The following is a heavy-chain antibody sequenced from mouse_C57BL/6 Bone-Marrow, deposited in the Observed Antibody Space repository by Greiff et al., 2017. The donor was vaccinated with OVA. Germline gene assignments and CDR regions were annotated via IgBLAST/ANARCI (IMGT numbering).Heavy chain of an antibody. Sequence: QVQLQQPGAELVKPGASVKLSCKASGYTFTSYWMQWVKQRPGQGLEWIGEIDPSDSYTNYNQKFKGKATLTVDTSSSTAYMQLSSLTSEDSAVYYCARAPFYGSSLYYYAMDYWGQGTSVTVSS. D-gene: IGHD1-1*01. CDR1: GYTFTSYW. J-gene: IGHJ4*01. CDR3: ARAPFYGSSLYYYAMDY. CDR2: IDPSDSYT. V-gene: IGHV1-50*01.